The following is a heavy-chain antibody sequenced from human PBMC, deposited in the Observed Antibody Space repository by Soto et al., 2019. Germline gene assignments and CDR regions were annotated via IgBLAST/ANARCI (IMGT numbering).Heavy chain of an antibody. Sequence: GGSLRLSCAASGFTFSTCAMNWVRQAPGKGLEWVSGISDSGASTYYADSVKGRFTISRDNSKNTLHLQMNSLRAEDTAVYYCAKQGNGYNTDYWGQGTLVTV. CDR1: GFTFSTCA. D-gene: IGHD5-12*01. J-gene: IGHJ4*02. CDR3: AKQGNGYNTDY. V-gene: IGHV3-23*01. CDR2: ISDSGAST.